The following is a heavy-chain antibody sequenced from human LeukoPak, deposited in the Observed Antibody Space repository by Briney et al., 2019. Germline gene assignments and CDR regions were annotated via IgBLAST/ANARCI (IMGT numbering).Heavy chain of an antibody. CDR3: GGSSSSVISAFDI. CDR1: GGSISSYY. D-gene: IGHD6-6*01. V-gene: IGHV4-59*01. Sequence: SETLSLTCTVSGGSISSYYWSWIRQPPGKGLEWIGYIYYSGSTNYNPSLKSRVTISVDTSKNQFSLKLSSVTAADTAVYYCGGSSSSVISAFDIWGQGTMVTVSS. J-gene: IGHJ3*02. CDR2: IYYSGST.